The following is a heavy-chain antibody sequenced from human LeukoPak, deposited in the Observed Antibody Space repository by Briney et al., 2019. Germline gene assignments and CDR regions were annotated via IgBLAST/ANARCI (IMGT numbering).Heavy chain of an antibody. CDR1: GYTFTSYD. CDR2: MNPNSGNT. D-gene: IGHD3-3*01. Sequence: GASVKVSCKASGYTFTSYDINWVRQATGQGLEWMGWMNPNSGNTGYAEKFQGRVTMTRNTSISTAYMELSSLRSEDTAVYYCARGPYDFWSGYYYYYMDVWGKGTTVTVSS. J-gene: IGHJ6*03. CDR3: ARGPYDFWSGYYYYYMDV. V-gene: IGHV1-8*01.